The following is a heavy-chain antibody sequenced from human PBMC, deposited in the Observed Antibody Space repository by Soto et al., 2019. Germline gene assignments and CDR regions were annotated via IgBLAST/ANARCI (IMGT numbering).Heavy chain of an antibody. V-gene: IGHV1-69*01. D-gene: IGHD3-3*01. CDR1: GGTFSSYA. Sequence: QVQLVQSGAEVKKPGSSVKVSCKASGGTFSSYAISWVRQAPGQGLEWMGGIIPIFGTANYAQKFQGRVTITADESTSKADVELSSLRSEDTAVYYCAREIPKDDFWSGYFDYWGQGTLVTVSS. CDR2: IIPIFGTA. CDR3: AREIPKDDFWSGYFDY. J-gene: IGHJ4*02.